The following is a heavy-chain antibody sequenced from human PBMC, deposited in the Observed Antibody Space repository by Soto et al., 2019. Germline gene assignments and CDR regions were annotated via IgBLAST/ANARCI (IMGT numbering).Heavy chain of an antibody. V-gene: IGHV4-4*02. D-gene: IGHD2-2*02. CDR2: IYHSGST. Sequence: KTSETLSLTCAVSGGSISSSNWWSWVRQPPGKGLEWIGEIYHSGSTNYNPSLKSRVTISVDKSKNQFSLKLSSVTAADTAVYYCALGYCSSTSCYMNWFDPWGQGTLVTVSS. CDR3: ALGYCSSTSCYMNWFDP. CDR1: GGSISSSNW. J-gene: IGHJ5*02.